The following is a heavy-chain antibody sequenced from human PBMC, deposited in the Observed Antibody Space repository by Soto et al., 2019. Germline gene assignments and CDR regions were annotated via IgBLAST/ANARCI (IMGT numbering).Heavy chain of an antibody. V-gene: IGHV4-4*02. D-gene: IGHD6-19*01. Sequence: TCAGSGGYIVGSNWSSWACEPPVKGLGWSGEIYHSGSTNYNHSVKSRVTMSVDTSKNQFSLKLSSVTAADTAVYYCARGVLSSGWYGLLVGKFDIWGQGTRVTV. CDR3: ARGVLSSGWYGLLVGKFDI. CDR2: IYHSGST. J-gene: IGHJ3*02. CDR1: GGYIVGSNW.